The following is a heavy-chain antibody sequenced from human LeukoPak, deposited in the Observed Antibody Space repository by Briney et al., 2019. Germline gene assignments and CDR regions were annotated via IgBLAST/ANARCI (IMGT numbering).Heavy chain of an antibody. CDR2: ISGSGGST. Sequence: GGSLRLPCAASGFTFSSYAMSWVRQAPGKGLEWVSAISGSGGSTYYADSVKGRFTISRDNSKNTLYLQMNSLRAEDTAVYYCAKATAGYSSGWYSFDYWGQGTLVTVSS. CDR3: AKATAGYSSGWYSFDY. J-gene: IGHJ4*02. CDR1: GFTFSSYA. V-gene: IGHV3-23*01. D-gene: IGHD6-19*01.